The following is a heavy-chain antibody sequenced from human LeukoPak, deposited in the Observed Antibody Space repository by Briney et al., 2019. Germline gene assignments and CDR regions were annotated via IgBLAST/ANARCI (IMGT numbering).Heavy chain of an antibody. CDR1: GYTFTSYG. CDR3: ARDARAIQLWSRLFDY. V-gene: IGHV1-18*04. CDR2: ISAYNGNT. D-gene: IGHD5-18*01. Sequence: ASVKVSCKASGYTFTSYGISWVRQAPGQGLEWMGWISAYNGNTNYAQKLQGRVTMTTDTSTSTAYMELRSLRSDDTAVYYCARDARAIQLWSRLFDYWGQGTLVTVSS. J-gene: IGHJ4*02.